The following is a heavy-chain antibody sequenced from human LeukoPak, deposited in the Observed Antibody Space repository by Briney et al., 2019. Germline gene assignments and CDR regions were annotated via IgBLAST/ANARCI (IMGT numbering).Heavy chain of an antibody. CDR2: ISSSSSYI. D-gene: IGHD3-10*01. J-gene: IGHJ4*02. CDR1: GFTFSSYS. Sequence: GGSLRLSCAASGFTFSSYSMNWVRQAPGKGLEWVSSISSSSSYIYYADSVKGRFTISRDNAKNSLYLQMNSLRVEDTAVYYCARDNYGSGSYSRYFDYWGLGTLVTVSS. V-gene: IGHV3-21*01. CDR3: ARDNYGSGSYSRYFDY.